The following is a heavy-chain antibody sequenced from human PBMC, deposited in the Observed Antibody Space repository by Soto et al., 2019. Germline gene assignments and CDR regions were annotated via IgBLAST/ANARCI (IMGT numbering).Heavy chain of an antibody. V-gene: IGHV5-51*01. D-gene: IGHD1-26*01. CDR2: ISPVNSDT. CDR1: GYSFTNYW. J-gene: IGHJ4*02. CDR3: ARHGIVGPIDRHFDY. Sequence: GESLKISCKGSGYSFTNYWIGWVRQMPGKGLEWMGIISPVNSDTRYSPSFQGQVTISADKSISTAYLQWSSLKASDTAMYYCARHGIVGPIDRHFDYWGQGSLVTVSS.